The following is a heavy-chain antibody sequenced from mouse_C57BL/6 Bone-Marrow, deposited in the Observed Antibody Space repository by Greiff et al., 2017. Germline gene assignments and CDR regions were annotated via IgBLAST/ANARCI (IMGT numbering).Heavy chain of an antibody. V-gene: IGHV1-54*01. D-gene: IGHD1-1*01. CDR1: GYAFTNYL. CDR3: ATHYYYGSSDEDY. CDR2: INPGSGGT. J-gene: IGHJ2*01. Sequence: QVQLQQSGAELVRPGTSVKVSCKASGYAFTNYLIEWVKQRPGQGLEWIGVINPGSGGTNYNEKFKGKATLTADKSSSTAYMQLSSLTSEDSAVYFGATHYYYGSSDEDYWGQGTTLTVSS.